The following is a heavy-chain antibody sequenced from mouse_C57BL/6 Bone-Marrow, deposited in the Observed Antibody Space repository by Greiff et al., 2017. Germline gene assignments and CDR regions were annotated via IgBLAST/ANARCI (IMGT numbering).Heavy chain of an antibody. CDR3: ARWYYGSRYYAMDY. CDR1: GYTFTSYW. J-gene: IGHJ4*01. Sequence: QVQLKQPGAELVRPGSSVKLSCKASGYTFTSYWMHWVKQRPIQGLEWIGNIDPSDSETHYNQKFKDKATLTVDKSSSTAYMQLSSLTSEDSAVYYWARWYYGSRYYAMDYWGQGTSVTVSS. D-gene: IGHD1-1*01. CDR2: IDPSDSET. V-gene: IGHV1-52*01.